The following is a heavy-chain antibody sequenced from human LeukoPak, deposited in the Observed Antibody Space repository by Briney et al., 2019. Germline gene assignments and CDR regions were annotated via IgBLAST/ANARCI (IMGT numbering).Heavy chain of an antibody. CDR1: GGSISSGGYY. CDR2: IYYSGST. D-gene: IGHD4-17*01. Sequence: PSETLSLTCTVSGGSISSGGYYWSWIRQHPGKGLEWIGYIYYSGSTYYNPSLESRVTISVDTSKNQFSLKLSSVTAADTAVYYCARDDYGDYWGAFDIWGQGTMVTVSS. J-gene: IGHJ3*02. V-gene: IGHV4-31*03. CDR3: ARDDYGDYWGAFDI.